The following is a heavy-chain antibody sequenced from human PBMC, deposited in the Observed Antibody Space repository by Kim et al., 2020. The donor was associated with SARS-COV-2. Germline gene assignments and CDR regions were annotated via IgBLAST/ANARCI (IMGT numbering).Heavy chain of an antibody. Sequence: SETLSLTCTVSGGSISSYYWSWIRQPAGKGLEWIGRIYTSGSTNYNPSLKSRVTMSVDTSKNQFSLKLSSVTAADTAVYYCARGPHETYYDFWSGYPGWGNWYFDLWGRGTLVTVSS. J-gene: IGHJ2*01. CDR2: IYTSGST. CDR1: GGSISSYY. CDR3: ARGPHETYYDFWSGYPGWGNWYFDL. V-gene: IGHV4-4*07. D-gene: IGHD3-3*01.